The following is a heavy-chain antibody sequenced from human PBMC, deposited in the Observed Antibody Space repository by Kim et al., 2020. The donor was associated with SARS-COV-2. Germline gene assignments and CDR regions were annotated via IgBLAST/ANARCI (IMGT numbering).Heavy chain of an antibody. J-gene: IGHJ6*02. Sequence: ADTSGDRFTIPRDNSRNTLYLRMNSLRAEDTALYYCARADSGNYYYGMDVWGQGTTVTVSS. D-gene: IGHD2-21*01. CDR3: ARADSGNYYYGMDV. V-gene: IGHV3-23*05.